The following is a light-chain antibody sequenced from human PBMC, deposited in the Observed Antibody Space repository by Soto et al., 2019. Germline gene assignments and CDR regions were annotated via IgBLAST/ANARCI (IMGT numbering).Light chain of an antibody. J-gene: IGLJ2*01. CDR3: ATWDDSLNGVV. CDR2: SNN. V-gene: IGLV1-44*01. CDR1: SFNVGGNT. Sequence: QSVLTQPPSASGTPGQRVTISCSGSSFNVGGNTVNWYQQVTGTAPKFLINSNNQRPSWVPDRFSGSKSGTSASLAISGLQSEDDADYYCATWDDSLNGVVFGGGTQLTVL.